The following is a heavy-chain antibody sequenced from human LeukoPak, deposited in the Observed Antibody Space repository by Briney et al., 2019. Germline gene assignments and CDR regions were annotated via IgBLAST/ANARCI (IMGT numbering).Heavy chain of an antibody. CDR3: ARATTLIRFLEWLEGAFDY. D-gene: IGHD3-3*01. V-gene: IGHV1-2*02. CDR1: GYTFTGYY. Sequence: GASVKVSCKASGYTFTGYYMHWVRQAPGQGLEWMGWINPNSGGTNYAQKFQGRVTMTRDTSISTAYMELSRLRSDDTAVYYCARATTLIRFLEWLEGAFDYWGQGTLVTVSS. CDR2: INPNSGGT. J-gene: IGHJ4*02.